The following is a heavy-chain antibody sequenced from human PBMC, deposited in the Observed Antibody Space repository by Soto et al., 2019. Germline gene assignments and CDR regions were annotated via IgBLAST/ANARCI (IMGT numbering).Heavy chain of an antibody. D-gene: IGHD3-3*01. Sequence: GGSLRLSCAASGFTFSNYAMSWVRQAPGKGLEWVSAISGSGGSTYYADCVRGRFTISRENSKNTLYLQMSSVRAEDTAVYFCATDQNYDFWRGPQAGGQGTLVTVSS. CDR1: GFTFSNYA. J-gene: IGHJ4*02. CDR2: ISGSGGST. CDR3: ATDQNYDFWRGPQA. V-gene: IGHV3-23*01.